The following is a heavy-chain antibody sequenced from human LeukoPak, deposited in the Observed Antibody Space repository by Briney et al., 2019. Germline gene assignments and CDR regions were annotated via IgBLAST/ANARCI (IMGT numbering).Heavy chain of an antibody. CDR1: GYTFTGYY. J-gene: IGHJ4*02. CDR3: ARGGAAGAPPPGGV. D-gene: IGHD1-26*01. Sequence: ASVKVSCKASGYTFTGYYIHWVRQAPGQGLEWMGSINPNSGGTNYAQKFQGRVIMTRDTSISTGYMEVSRLRSDDTAVYYCARGGAAGAPPPGGVWGQGALVTVSS. V-gene: IGHV1-2*02. CDR2: INPNSGGT.